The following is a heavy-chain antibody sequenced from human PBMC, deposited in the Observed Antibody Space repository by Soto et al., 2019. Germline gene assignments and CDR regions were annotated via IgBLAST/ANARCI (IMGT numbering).Heavy chain of an antibody. CDR2: ITYDGSNK. V-gene: IGHV3-30*18. Sequence: PGGSLRLSCAAAGFSFSSEGMHWFRQAPGKGLEWVGVITYDGSNKFYADSIKGRFTISRENFKKMLYLQMNSMRTEDTAVYYCAKGVTGTTFYYYAMDVWGQGTTVTVSS. J-gene: IGHJ6*02. CDR3: AKGVTGTTFYYYAMDV. D-gene: IGHD1-7*01. CDR1: GFSFSSEG.